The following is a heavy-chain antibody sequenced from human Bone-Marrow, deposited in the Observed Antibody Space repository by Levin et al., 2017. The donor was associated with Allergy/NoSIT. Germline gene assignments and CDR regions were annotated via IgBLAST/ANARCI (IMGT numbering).Heavy chain of an antibody. CDR3: AKDAPLAATGSSRSGAVNWFDP. J-gene: IGHJ5*02. CDR1: GFTFSSYA. D-gene: IGHD2-15*01. V-gene: IGHV3-23*01. CDR2: ISGSGGST. Sequence: GESLKISCAASGFTFSSYAMSWVRQAPGKGLEWVSAISGSGGSTYYADSVKGRFTISRDNSKNTLYLQMNSLRAEDTAVYYCAKDAPLAATGSSRSGAVNWFDPWGQGTLVTVSS.